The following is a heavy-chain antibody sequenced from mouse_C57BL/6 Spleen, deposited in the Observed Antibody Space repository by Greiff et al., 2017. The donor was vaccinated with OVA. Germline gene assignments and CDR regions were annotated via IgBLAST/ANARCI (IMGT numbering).Heavy chain of an antibody. D-gene: IGHD1-1*01. CDR1: GFTFSDFY. CDR3: ARDDGYYGSTPFAY. CDR2: SRNKANDYTT. Sequence: EVQVVESGGGLVQSGRSLRLSCATSGFTFSDFYMEWVRQAPGKGLEWIAASRNKANDYTTEYNASVKGRFIVSRDTSQSILYLQMNALRAEDTAIYYCARDDGYYGSTPFAYWGQGTLVTVSA. V-gene: IGHV7-1*01. J-gene: IGHJ3*01.